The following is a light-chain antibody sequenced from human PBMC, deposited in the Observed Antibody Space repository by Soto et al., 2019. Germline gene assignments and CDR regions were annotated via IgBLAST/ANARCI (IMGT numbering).Light chain of an antibody. J-gene: IGLJ1*01. Sequence: QSALTQPPSASWSPGQSVTISCTGTSSDIRGYNYVSWFQQHPGKAPKLMIYEVTKRPSGVPDRFSGSKSGNTASLTVSGLQAEDEADYYCSSYAGSNYVFGTGTKLTVL. CDR1: SSDIRGYNY. CDR3: SSYAGSNYV. V-gene: IGLV2-8*01. CDR2: EVT.